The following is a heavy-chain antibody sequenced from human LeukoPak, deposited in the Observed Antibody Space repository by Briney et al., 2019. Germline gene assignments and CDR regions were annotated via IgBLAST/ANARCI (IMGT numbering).Heavy chain of an antibody. V-gene: IGHV4-61*02. CDR3: ARGYSGSRTGFDY. CDR1: GGSISSGSYY. J-gene: IGHJ4*02. Sequence: SQTLSLTCTVSGGSISSGSYYWSWIRQPAGKGLEWIGRIYTSGSTNYNPSLKSRVTISVDTSKNQFSLKLSSVTAADTAVYYCARGYSGSRTGFDYWGQGTLVTVS. D-gene: IGHD1-26*01. CDR2: IYTSGST.